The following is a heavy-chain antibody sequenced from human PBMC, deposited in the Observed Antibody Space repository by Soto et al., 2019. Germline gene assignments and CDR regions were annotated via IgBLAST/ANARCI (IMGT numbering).Heavy chain of an antibody. V-gene: IGHV4-31*03. CDR1: GGSISSGGYY. Sequence: PSETLALTCTVPGGSISSGGYYWSWIRQHPGKGLEWIGYIYYSGSTYYNPSLKSRVTISVDTSKNQFSLKLSSVTAADTAVYYCARQDYETYYFDYWGQGTLVTVSS. J-gene: IGHJ4*02. CDR2: IYYSGST. D-gene: IGHD4-17*01. CDR3: ARQDYETYYFDY.